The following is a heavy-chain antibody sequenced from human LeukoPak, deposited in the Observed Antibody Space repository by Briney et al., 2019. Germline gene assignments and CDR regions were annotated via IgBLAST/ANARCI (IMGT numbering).Heavy chain of an antibody. Sequence: ASVKVSCKASGYTFTGYYMHWVRQAPGQGLEWMGWINPNSGGTNYAQKFQGRVTMTRDTSISTAYMELSRLRSNDTAVYYCAKGLSYYYFYGVDVWGQGTTVTVSS. D-gene: IGHD2-21*02. CDR1: GYTFTGYY. CDR2: INPNSGGT. CDR3: AKGLSYYYFYGVDV. J-gene: IGHJ6*02. V-gene: IGHV1-2*02.